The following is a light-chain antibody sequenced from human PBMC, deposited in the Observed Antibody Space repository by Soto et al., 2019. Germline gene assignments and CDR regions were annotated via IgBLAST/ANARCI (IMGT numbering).Light chain of an antibody. J-gene: IGLJ1*01. Sequence: QSALTQPPSASGSPGQSVTISCTGTSSDIGGYTYVSWYQHHPGKAPKLMIYEVSKRPSGVPDRFSGSKSGNTASLTVSGLQAEDEAAYYCTSYAGSNSYVFGTGTKVTVL. CDR1: SSDIGGYTY. CDR3: TSYAGSNSYV. CDR2: EVS. V-gene: IGLV2-8*01.